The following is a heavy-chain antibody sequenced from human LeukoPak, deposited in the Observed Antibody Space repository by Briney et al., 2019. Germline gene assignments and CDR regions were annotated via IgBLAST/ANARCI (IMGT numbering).Heavy chain of an antibody. Sequence: SETLSLTCAVYGVSFSGYYWSWIRQSPEKGLDWLGEIDHSGSTNYNPSLMSRVTISVDKSKNQFSLKLSSVTAADTAVYYCARDDNWNWFDPWGQGTLVTVSS. J-gene: IGHJ5*02. CDR2: IDHSGST. D-gene: IGHD1-20*01. CDR1: GVSFSGYY. V-gene: IGHV4-34*01. CDR3: ARDDNWNWFDP.